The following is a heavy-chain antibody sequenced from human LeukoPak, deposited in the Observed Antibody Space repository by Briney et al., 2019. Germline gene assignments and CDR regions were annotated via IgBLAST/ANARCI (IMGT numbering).Heavy chain of an antibody. Sequence: KPSETLSLTCTVFGGSITTYSWSWIRQPAGRRLEWIGRFYSSGSTDYNPSLKSRVTMSVDTSKNQVSLKLSSVTAADTAIYYCARDFSSKNWFDTWGQGTLVTVSS. CDR3: ARDFSSKNWFDT. D-gene: IGHD2/OR15-2a*01. CDR1: GGSITTYS. V-gene: IGHV4-4*07. CDR2: FYSSGST. J-gene: IGHJ5*02.